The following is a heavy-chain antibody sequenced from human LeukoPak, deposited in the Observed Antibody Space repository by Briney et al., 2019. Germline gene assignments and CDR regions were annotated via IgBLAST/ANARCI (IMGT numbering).Heavy chain of an antibody. J-gene: IGHJ4*02. CDR3: ARIYYFDY. CDR2: ISAYNGNT. V-gene: IGHV1-18*01. Sequence: GLEWMGWISAYNGNTNYAQKLQGRVTMTTDTSTSTAYMELRSLRSDDTAVYYCARIYYFDYWGQGTLVTVSS.